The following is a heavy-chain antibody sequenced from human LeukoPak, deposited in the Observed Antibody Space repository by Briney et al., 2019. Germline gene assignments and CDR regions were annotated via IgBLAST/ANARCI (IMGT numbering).Heavy chain of an antibody. D-gene: IGHD5-18*01. J-gene: IGHJ4*02. V-gene: IGHV1-46*01. CDR1: GYTFTSYY. CDR3: ARESDNTATGY. Sequence: ASVKVSCKASGYTFTSYYMHWVRQAPGQGLEWMGIINPGGGSTSYAQKLQGRVTMTTDTSTSTAYMELRSLRSDDTAVYYCARESDNTATGYWGQGTLVTVSS. CDR2: INPGGGST.